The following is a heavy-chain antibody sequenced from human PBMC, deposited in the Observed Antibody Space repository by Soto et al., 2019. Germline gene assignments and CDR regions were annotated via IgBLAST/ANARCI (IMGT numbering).Heavy chain of an antibody. J-gene: IGHJ5*02. V-gene: IGHV1-69*13. CDR2: IIPIFGRT. D-gene: IGHD1-26*01. Sequence: SVKVSCKASGGTFSSYAVNWMRQAPGQGLEWIGGIIPIFGRTNYAQKFQGRVSITADLSTSTVYMNLSSLKSEDTAAYYCARVAQVGSGWFDPWRQRTLVTVSS. CDR1: GGTFSSYA. CDR3: ARVAQVGSGWFDP.